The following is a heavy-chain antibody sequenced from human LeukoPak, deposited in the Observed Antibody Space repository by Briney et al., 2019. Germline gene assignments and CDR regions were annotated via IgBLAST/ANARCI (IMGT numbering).Heavy chain of an antibody. CDR3: ASWSGSSVLDY. Sequence: GGSLRLSCAASGFTFSTSNMNWVRQTPEKELEWVSTITPGGSNMYYHDSVKGRFTISRDNAKNLLFLQMNSLRAEDTAVYYCASWSGSSVLDYWGQGTLVTVSS. D-gene: IGHD3-3*01. CDR1: GFTFSTSN. CDR2: ITPGGSNM. V-gene: IGHV3-21*01. J-gene: IGHJ4*02.